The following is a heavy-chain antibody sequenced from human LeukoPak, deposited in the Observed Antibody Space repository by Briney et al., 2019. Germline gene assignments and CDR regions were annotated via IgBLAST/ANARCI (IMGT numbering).Heavy chain of an antibody. V-gene: IGHV1-8*01. D-gene: IGHD2-15*01. CDR3: ARDRCSGGGGYYYYMDV. CDR2: MNPNSGNT. J-gene: IGHJ6*03. Sequence: ASVKVSCKASGYTFTSYDINWVRQATGQGLEWMGWMNPNSGNTGYAQKFQGRVTMTRNTSISTAYMELSSLRSEDTAVYYCARDRCSGGGGYYYYMDVWGKGTTVTISS. CDR1: GYTFTSYD.